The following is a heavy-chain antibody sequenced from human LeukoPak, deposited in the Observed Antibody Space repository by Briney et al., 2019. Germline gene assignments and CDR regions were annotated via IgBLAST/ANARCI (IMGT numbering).Heavy chain of an antibody. CDR3: ARDGWHESPFDY. CDR1: GYTFTGYY. D-gene: IGHD2-15*01. V-gene: IGHV1-2*02. J-gene: IGHJ4*02. CDR2: INPNSGGT. Sequence: ASVKVSCKASGYTFTGYYIHWVRQAPGQGLEWMGWINPNSGGTNYAQKFQGRVTMTRDTSISTAYMELSRLTSDDTAVYYCARDGWHESPFDYWGQGTLVTVSS.